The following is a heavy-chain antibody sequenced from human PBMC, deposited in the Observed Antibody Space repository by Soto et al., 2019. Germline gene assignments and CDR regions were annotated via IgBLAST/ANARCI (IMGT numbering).Heavy chain of an antibody. CDR3: ARDRAGGLWQPHYYYYMDV. CDR2: IYSGGST. V-gene: IGHV3-66*01. CDR1: GFTVSSNY. D-gene: IGHD3-10*01. J-gene: IGHJ6*03. Sequence: GGSLRLSCAASGFTVSSNYMSWVRQAPGKGLEWVSVIYSGGSTYYADTVKGRFTISRDNSKNTLYLQMNSLRAEDTAVYYCARDRAGGLWQPHYYYYMDVWGKGTTVTVSS.